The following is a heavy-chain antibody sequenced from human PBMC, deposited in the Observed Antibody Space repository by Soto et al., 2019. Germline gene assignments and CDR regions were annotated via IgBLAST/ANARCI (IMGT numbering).Heavy chain of an antibody. Sequence: GGSLRLSCAASGFTFSSYAMSWVRQAPGKGLEWVSAISGSGGSTYYADSVKGRFTISRDNSKNTLYLQMNSLRAEDTALYYCAKDQVPTYYYDSSLAFDIWGQGTMVTVSS. CDR1: GFTFSSYA. V-gene: IGHV3-23*01. CDR3: AKDQVPTYYYDSSLAFDI. D-gene: IGHD3-22*01. J-gene: IGHJ3*02. CDR2: ISGSGGST.